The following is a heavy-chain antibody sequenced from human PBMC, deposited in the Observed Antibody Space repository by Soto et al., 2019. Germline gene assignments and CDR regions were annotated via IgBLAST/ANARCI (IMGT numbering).Heavy chain of an antibody. CDR3: ARGMGDIVVVPAAIPWYYYYGMDV. CDR1: GFTFSSYS. D-gene: IGHD2-2*02. J-gene: IGHJ6*02. Sequence: ESGGGLVKPGGSLRLSCAASGFTFSSYSMNWVRQAPGKGLEWVSSISSSSSYIYYADSVKGRFTISRDNAKNSLYLQMNSLRAEDTAVYYCARGMGDIVVVPAAIPWYYYYGMDVWGQGTTVTVSS. V-gene: IGHV3-21*01. CDR2: ISSSSSYI.